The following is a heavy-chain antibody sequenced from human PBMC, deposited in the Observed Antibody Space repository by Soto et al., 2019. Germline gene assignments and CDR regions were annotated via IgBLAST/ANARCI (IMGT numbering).Heavy chain of an antibody. J-gene: IGHJ6*02. Sequence: GESLKISCKGSGYSFTSYWISWVRQMPGKGLEWMGRIDPSDSYTNYSPSFQGHVTISADKSISTAYLQWSSLKASDTAMYYCARQGAPVAATVPYYYYGMDVWGQGTTVIVSS. V-gene: IGHV5-10-1*01. CDR3: ARQGAPVAATVPYYYYGMDV. CDR2: IDPSDSYT. D-gene: IGHD6-19*01. CDR1: GYSFTSYW.